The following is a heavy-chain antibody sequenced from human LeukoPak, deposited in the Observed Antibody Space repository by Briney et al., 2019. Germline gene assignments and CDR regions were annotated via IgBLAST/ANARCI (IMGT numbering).Heavy chain of an antibody. J-gene: IGHJ4*02. D-gene: IGHD1-26*01. CDR1: GGSISRYY. CDR2: IDDSGNT. Sequence: PSETLSLTCTVSGGSISRYYWSWIRRPPGKGLEWIGYIDDSGNTNYNPSLKSQVTISVDKSKNQFSLKLNSVTAADTAMYYCARLFHPALSGNYPFDYWGQGTLVTVSS. V-gene: IGHV4-59*01. CDR3: ARLFHPALSGNYPFDY.